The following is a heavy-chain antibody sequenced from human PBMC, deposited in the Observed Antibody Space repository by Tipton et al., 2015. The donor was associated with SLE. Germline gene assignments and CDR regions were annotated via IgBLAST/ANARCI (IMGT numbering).Heavy chain of an antibody. CDR3: ARLNTRY. Sequence: GSLRLSCTASGFTFSSYWMSWVRQAPGKGLEWVANIKQDGSEKFYVDSVKGRFTISRDNAKNSLYLQMNSLSAEDTAVYFCARLNTRYWGQGTLVTVSS. V-gene: IGHV3-7*01. CDR1: GFTFSSYW. J-gene: IGHJ4*02. CDR2: IKQDGSEK. D-gene: IGHD1/OR15-1a*01.